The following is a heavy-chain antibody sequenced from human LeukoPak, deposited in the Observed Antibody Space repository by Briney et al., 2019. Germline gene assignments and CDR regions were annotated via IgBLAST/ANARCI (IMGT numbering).Heavy chain of an antibody. CDR2: ISSSSSYR. V-gene: IGHV3-21*01. J-gene: IGHJ6*02. D-gene: IGHD4-23*01. CDR1: GFTFSSYS. CDR3: ARDTYGGRGGMDV. Sequence: GGSLRLSCAASGFTFSSYSMNWVRQAPGKGLEWVSSISSSSSYRYYADSAKGRFTISRDNAKNSLYLQMNSLRAEDTAVYYCARDTYGGRGGMDVWSQGTTVTVSS.